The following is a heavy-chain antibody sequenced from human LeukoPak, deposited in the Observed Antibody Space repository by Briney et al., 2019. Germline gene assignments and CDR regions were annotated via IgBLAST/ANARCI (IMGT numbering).Heavy chain of an antibody. J-gene: IGHJ4*02. V-gene: IGHV3-74*03. CDR3: ARGYSGSYRIDY. Sequence: GGSLRLSCAASGFTFSSYWMHWVRHAPGKGLVWVSRINSDGSSTTYADSVKGRFTIPRDNAKNTLFLQMNSLGAEDTAVYYCARGYSGSYRIDYWGRGTLVTVSS. D-gene: IGHD1-26*01. CDR2: INSDGSST. CDR1: GFTFSSYW.